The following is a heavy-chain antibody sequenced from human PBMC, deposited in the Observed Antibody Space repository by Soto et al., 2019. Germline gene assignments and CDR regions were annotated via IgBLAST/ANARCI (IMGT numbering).Heavy chain of an antibody. CDR3: ARDGQLLINYFDY. Sequence: PGGSLRLSCAASGFTFSSYWMSWVRQAPGKGLEWVANIKQDGSEKYYVDSVKGRFTIYRDNAKNSLYLQMNSLRAEDTAVYYCARDGQLLINYFDYWGQGTRATV. D-gene: IGHD2-2*01. CDR1: GFTFSSYW. CDR2: IKQDGSEK. V-gene: IGHV3-7*01. J-gene: IGHJ4*02.